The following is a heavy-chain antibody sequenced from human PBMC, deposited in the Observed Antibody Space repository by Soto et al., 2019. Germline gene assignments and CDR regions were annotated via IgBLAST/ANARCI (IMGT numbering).Heavy chain of an antibody. CDR1: GFNFSSYA. CDR3: AKGGGWSHCYFVL. V-gene: IGHV3-23*01. D-gene: IGHD6-19*01. CDR2: ISGSGGST. Sequence: GGSLRLSCAASGFNFSSYAMSWVRQAPGKGLEWVSAISGSGGSTYYADSVKGRFTISRDNSKNTLYLQMNSLRAEDTAVYYCAKGGGWSHCYFVLWGRGTLVTVPQ. J-gene: IGHJ2*01.